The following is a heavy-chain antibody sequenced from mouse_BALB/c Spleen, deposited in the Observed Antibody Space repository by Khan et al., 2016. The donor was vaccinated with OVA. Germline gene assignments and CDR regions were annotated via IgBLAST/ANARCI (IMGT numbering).Heavy chain of an antibody. CDR2: ISSGGSYT. J-gene: IGHJ3*01. Sequence: EVELVESGGGLVKPGGSQKLSCAVSGFTFSSYAMSWVRQIPEKRLEWVATISSGGSYTYYPDSVKGRFTISRDNAKNTLYLQMSSLRSEDTAMYYCARHPPSGDWFAYWGQGTLVTVSA. D-gene: IGHD2-10*02. CDR1: GFTFSSYA. V-gene: IGHV5-9-3*01. CDR3: ARHPPSGDWFAY.